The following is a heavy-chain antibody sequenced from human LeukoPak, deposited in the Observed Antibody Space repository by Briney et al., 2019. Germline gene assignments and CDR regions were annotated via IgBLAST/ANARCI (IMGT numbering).Heavy chain of an antibody. CDR1: GYTFTIYG. Sequence: GASVKVSCKATGYTFTIYGISWVRQAPGQGLEWMGWISAYNGNTNYAQKLQGRVTMTADTSTSTAYMELRSLRSDDAAVYYCARLLKMNCTNGVCYFNWFDPWGQGTLVTVSS. J-gene: IGHJ5*02. D-gene: IGHD2-8*01. V-gene: IGHV1-18*01. CDR2: ISAYNGNT. CDR3: ARLLKMNCTNGVCYFNWFDP.